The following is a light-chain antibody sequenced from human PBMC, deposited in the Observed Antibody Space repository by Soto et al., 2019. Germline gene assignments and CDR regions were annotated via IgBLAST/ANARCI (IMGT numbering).Light chain of an antibody. J-gene: IGLJ7*01. CDR2: EVS. CDR3: SSYTSSSTYV. CDR1: RSDVGGYKY. V-gene: IGLV2-14*01. Sequence: QSALTQPASVSGSPGQSITISCTGTRSDVGGYKYVSWYQQHPGKAPKLMIYEVSNRPSGVSNRFSGSKSGNTASLTISGLQAEDEADYYCSSYTSSSTYVFGSGTQLTVL.